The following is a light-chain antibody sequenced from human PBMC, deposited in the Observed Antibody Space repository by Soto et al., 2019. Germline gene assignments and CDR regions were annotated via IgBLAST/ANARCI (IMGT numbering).Light chain of an antibody. CDR1: QSVTNNY. V-gene: IGKV3-20*01. CDR3: QHYGASAMYT. J-gene: IGKJ2*01. Sequence: EIVLTQSPGTLSLSPGERATLSCRASQSVTNNYLAWYQQKPGQASRLLIYGASSRATGIPDRFSGSGSETDFTLTISRLEPEDFAVYYCQHYGASAMYTFGQRTKLETK. CDR2: GAS.